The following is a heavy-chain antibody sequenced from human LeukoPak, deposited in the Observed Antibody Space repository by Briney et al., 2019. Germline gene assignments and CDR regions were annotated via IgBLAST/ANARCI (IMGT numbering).Heavy chain of an antibody. D-gene: IGHD3-10*01. CDR1: GGSFRGYY. V-gene: IGHV4-34*01. CDR2: INLSGSI. J-gene: IGHJ4*02. CDR3: ARDIPPYYYGSGSLDY. Sequence: SGTLCLSSAVSGGSFRGYYLSRIRQPPGKGLEWIGEINLSGSINYNPSLKSRGATSVETSTNQFPLKLSSVTAAQTAAHYCARDIPPYYYGSGSLDYWGEGNLVSVSS.